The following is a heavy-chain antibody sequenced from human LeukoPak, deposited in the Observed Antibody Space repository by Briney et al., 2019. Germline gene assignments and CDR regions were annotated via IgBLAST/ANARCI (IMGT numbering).Heavy chain of an antibody. CDR2: MYGNGNT. D-gene: IGHD6-19*01. V-gene: IGHV3-66*01. CDR3: ARATSGTVVGDTSDWFDP. J-gene: IGHJ5*02. CDR1: GFSVSKNY. Sequence: GGSLRLSCAASGFSVSKNYMIWVRQSPGRGLEWVSIMYGNGNTYYADSVKGRFTISRDDSKNTLYLQMNNLRAEDTALYYCARATSGTVVGDTSDWFDPWGQGTLVTVSS.